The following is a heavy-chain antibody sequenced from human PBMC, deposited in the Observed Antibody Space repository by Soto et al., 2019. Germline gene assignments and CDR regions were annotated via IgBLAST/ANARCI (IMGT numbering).Heavy chain of an antibody. CDR3: VKGWWLDF. D-gene: IGHD2-15*01. V-gene: IGHV3-23*01. Sequence: EVQLLESGGGLVQPGGSLRLSCAASGFSFSNFEMSWVRQAPGRGLEWVSFISGDSVRTNYADAVKGRFTISRDNSKHTLYLQMNSLTAEDTAVYACVKGWWLDFWGQGTLVTVSS. J-gene: IGHJ5*01. CDR1: GFSFSNFE. CDR2: ISGDSVRT.